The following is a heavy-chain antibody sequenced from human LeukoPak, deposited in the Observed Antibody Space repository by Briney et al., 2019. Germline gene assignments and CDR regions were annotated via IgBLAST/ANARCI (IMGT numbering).Heavy chain of an antibody. D-gene: IGHD3-22*01. CDR2: ISVSATNT. CDR3: ATITSMRVVLIS. J-gene: IGHJ1*01. CDR1: GFTFSSFD. V-gene: IGHV3-23*01. Sequence: PGGSLRLSCAASGFTFSSFDMTWVRQAPGKGLEWVSTISVSATNTYYADSVKGRFTISRDNSKNTLYLQMNSLRADDTAVYYCATITSMRVVLISWGQGTLVIVSS.